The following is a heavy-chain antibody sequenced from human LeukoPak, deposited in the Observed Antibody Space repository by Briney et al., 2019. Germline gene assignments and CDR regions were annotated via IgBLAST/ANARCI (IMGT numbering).Heavy chain of an antibody. Sequence: SGPALVKPTQTLTLTCTFSGFSRSTSGMRVSWIRQPPGKALEWLARIDWDDDKFYSTSLKTRLTISKDTSKNEVVLTMTNMDPVDTATYYCARTSLGAFDYWGQGTLVTVSS. J-gene: IGHJ4*02. V-gene: IGHV2-70*04. D-gene: IGHD1-26*01. CDR3: ARTSLGAFDY. CDR1: GFSRSTSGMR. CDR2: IDWDDDK.